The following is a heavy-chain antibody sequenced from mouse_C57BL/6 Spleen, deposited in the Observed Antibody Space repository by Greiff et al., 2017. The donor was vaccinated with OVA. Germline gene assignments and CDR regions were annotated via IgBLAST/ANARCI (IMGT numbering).Heavy chain of an antibody. J-gene: IGHJ2*01. CDR2: IDPETGGT. CDR1: GYTFTDYE. D-gene: IGHD2-5*01. V-gene: IGHV1-15*01. Sequence: QVQLQQSGAELVRPGASVTLSCKASGYTFTDYEMHWVKQTPVHGLEWIGAIDPETGGTAYNQKFKGKAILTADKSSSTAYMELRSLTSEDSAVYYCTSSNYVFFSFDYWGQGTTLTVSS. CDR3: TSSNYVFFSFDY.